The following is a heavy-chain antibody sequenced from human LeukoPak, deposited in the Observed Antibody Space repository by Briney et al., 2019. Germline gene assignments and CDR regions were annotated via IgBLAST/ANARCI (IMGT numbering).Heavy chain of an antibody. D-gene: IGHD4-23*01. CDR1: GGTFSSYA. J-gene: IGHJ4*02. Sequence: EAPVKVSCKASGGTFSSYAISWVRQAPGQGLEWMGGIIPIFGTANYAQKFQGRVTITADESTSTAYMELSSLRSEDTAVYYCASRLSDYGGVANDYWGQGTLVTVSS. CDR2: IIPIFGTA. CDR3: ASRLSDYGGVANDY. V-gene: IGHV1-69*13.